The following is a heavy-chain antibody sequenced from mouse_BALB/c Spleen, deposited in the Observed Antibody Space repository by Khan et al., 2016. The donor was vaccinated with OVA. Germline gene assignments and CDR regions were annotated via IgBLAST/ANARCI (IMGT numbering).Heavy chain of an antibody. CDR2: INPDNAGT. CDR1: GYTFTNYV. J-gene: IGHJ3*01. CDR3: AREASSWDFSFPY. Sequence: EVQLQESGPELVEPGASVKMSCKASGYTFTNYVIHWVKQKPGQGLEWIGYINPDNAGTRYNEKFKGKATLTSDISSPSAYMELLSLTSEDYAVYYCAREASSWDFSFPYWGQGTLVTVSA. D-gene: IGHD4-1*01. V-gene: IGHV1S136*01.